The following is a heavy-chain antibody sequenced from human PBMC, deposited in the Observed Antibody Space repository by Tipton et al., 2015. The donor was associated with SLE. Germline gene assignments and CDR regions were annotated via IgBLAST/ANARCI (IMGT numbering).Heavy chain of an antibody. Sequence: QLVQSGGGLVQPGGSLRLSCAASGFTFSSYEMNWVRQAPGKGLEWVSYISSSSSYIDYADSVKGRFTISRDNAKNSLYLQMNSLRAEDTAVYYCARDELWVAQQLPTDYWGQGTLVTVSS. CDR1: GFTFSSYE. J-gene: IGHJ4*02. CDR3: ARDELWVAQQLPTDY. V-gene: IGHV3-48*03. D-gene: IGHD6-13*01. CDR2: ISSSSSYI.